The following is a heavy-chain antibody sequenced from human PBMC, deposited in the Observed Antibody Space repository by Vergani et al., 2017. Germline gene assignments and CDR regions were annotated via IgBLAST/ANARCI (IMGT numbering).Heavy chain of an antibody. CDR1: VGTFSSYA. Sequence: QVQLVQSGAEVKKPGSSVKVSCKASVGTFSSYAISWVRQAPGQGLECMGRIIPIFGTANYAQKFQGRVTITADESTSTAYMELSSLRSEDTAVYFCASPAWTSTCYRAIGCQFNVWGQGTRVTVSS. D-gene: IGHD2-8*01. V-gene: IGHV1-69*13. CDR2: IIPIFGTA. J-gene: IGHJ3*01. CDR3: ASPAWTSTCYRAIGCQFNV.